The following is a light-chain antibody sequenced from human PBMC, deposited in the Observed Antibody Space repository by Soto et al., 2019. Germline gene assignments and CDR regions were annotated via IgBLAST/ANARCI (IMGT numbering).Light chain of an antibody. CDR3: QQYRAWT. J-gene: IGKJ1*01. V-gene: IGKV1-5*01. Sequence: DIQMTQSPSTLSASVGDRVTITCRASQSISSWLAWYQQKPGKAPKLLIYDASSLESGVPSRFSGSGSGTEFTLTISSLQPDDFATYYCQQYRAWTFGQGTKVDNK. CDR2: DAS. CDR1: QSISSW.